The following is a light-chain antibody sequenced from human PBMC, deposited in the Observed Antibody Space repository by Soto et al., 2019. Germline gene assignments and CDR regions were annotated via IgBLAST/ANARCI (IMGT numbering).Light chain of an antibody. V-gene: IGKV3-20*01. CDR3: QQYGSSKSYT. J-gene: IGKJ2*01. CDR1: QSVTSSY. CDR2: GAS. Sequence: EIVLTQSPGTLSLSPGERATLSCRASQSVTSSYLAWYQQKPGQAPRLLIYGASSRATGIPDRFSGSGSGTDFTLTISRLEPEDFAVYYCQQYGSSKSYTFGQGTKVDIK.